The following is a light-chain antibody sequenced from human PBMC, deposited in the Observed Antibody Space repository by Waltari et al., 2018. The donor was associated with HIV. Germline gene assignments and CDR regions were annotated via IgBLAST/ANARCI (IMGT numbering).Light chain of an antibody. Sequence: QSVLTQPPSVSGAPGQRVTISCTGSSSNIGAGYDVHWYQQLPGTAPKRLIYGNSNRPSGVPDRFAGSKSGTSASLAISGLQPDDETDYYGQSYDRSLSNWVFGGGTKLTVL. CDR1: SSNIGAGYD. V-gene: IGLV1-40*01. CDR3: QSYDRSLSNWV. CDR2: GNS. J-gene: IGLJ3*02.